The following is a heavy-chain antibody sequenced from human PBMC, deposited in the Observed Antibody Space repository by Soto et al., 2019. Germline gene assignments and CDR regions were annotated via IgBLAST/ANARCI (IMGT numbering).Heavy chain of an antibody. CDR2: IWYDGSNK. CDR3: ARDQYSGYSSSPPGYFDY. Sequence: LRLSCAASGFTFSSYGMHWVRQAPGKGLEWVAVIWYDGSNKYYADSVKGRFTISRDNSKNTLYLQMNSLRAEDTAVYYCARDQYSGYSSSPPGYFDYWGQGTLVTVSS. D-gene: IGHD6-6*01. V-gene: IGHV3-33*01. J-gene: IGHJ4*02. CDR1: GFTFSSYG.